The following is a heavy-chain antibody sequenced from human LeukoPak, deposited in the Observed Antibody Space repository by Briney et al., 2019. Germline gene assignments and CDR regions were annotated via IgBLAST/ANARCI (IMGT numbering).Heavy chain of an antibody. D-gene: IGHD2-21*02. V-gene: IGHV1-2*02. CDR2: INPNRGGT. Sequence: GASVKVSCKASGYTFTGYYMHWVRQAPGQGLEWMGWINPNRGGTNYAQKFLGRITMTRDTSISTAYMELSRLRSDDTAVYYCASATTYCGADCYPLDAFDIWGQGTMVTVSS. CDR3: ASATTYCGADCYPLDAFDI. J-gene: IGHJ3*02. CDR1: GYTFTGYY.